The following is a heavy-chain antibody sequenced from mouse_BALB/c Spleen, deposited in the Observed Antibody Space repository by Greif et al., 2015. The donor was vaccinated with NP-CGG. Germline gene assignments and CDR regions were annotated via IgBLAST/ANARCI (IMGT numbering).Heavy chain of an antibody. J-gene: IGHJ1*01. CDR1: GFAFCSYD. Sequence: DVMLVESGGGLVKPGGSLKLSCAASGFAFCSYDMSWVRQTPEKRLEWVAYISSGGGSTYYPDTVKGRFTISRDNAKNTLYLQMSSLKSEDTAMYYCARHDYGSSYWYFDVWGAGTTDTVSS. D-gene: IGHD1-1*01. CDR3: ARHDYGSSYWYFDV. CDR2: ISSGGGST. V-gene: IGHV5-12-1*01.